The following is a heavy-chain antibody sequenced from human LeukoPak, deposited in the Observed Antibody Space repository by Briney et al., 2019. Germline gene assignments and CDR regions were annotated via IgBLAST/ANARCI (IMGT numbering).Heavy chain of an antibody. V-gene: IGHV7-4-1*02. CDR3: ARVSSSWYSHYFDY. D-gene: IGHD6-13*01. J-gene: IGHJ4*02. Sequence: ASVTVSCKAFGYTFTSYAMNWVRQAPGQGLEWMGWINTNTGNPTYAQGFTGRFVFSLDTSVSTAYLQISSLKAEDTAVYYCARVSSSWYSHYFDYWGQGTLVTVSS. CDR1: GYTFTSYA. CDR2: INTNTGNP.